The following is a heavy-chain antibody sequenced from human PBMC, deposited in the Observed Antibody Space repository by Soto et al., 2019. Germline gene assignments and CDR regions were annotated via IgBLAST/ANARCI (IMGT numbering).Heavy chain of an antibody. V-gene: IGHV4-34*01. D-gene: IGHD3-16*02. CDR3: ARGNDYIWGSYRSPSAEYFQH. J-gene: IGHJ1*01. CDR2: INHSGST. Sequence: SETLSLTCAVYGWSFSGYYWSWIRQPPGKGLEWIGEINHSGSTNYNPSLKSRVTISVDTSKNQFSLKLSSVTAADTAVYYCARGNDYIWGSYRSPSAEYFQHWGQGTLVTVSS. CDR1: GWSFSGYY.